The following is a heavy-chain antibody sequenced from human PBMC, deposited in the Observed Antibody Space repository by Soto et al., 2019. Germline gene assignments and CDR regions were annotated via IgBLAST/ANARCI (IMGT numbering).Heavy chain of an antibody. J-gene: IGHJ6*02. V-gene: IGHV1-69*13. D-gene: IGHD3-3*01. CDR2: IIPIFGTA. CDR1: GGTFSSYA. Sequence: GASVKVSFKASGGTFSSYAISWVRQAPGQGLEWMGGIIPIFGTANYAQKFQGRVTITADESTSTAYMELSSLRSEDTAVYYCARTDFWSGYKGMDVWGQGTTVTVSS. CDR3: ARTDFWSGYKGMDV.